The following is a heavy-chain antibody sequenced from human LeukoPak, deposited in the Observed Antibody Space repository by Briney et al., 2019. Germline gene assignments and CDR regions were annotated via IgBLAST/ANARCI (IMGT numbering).Heavy chain of an antibody. V-gene: IGHV3-43D*03. CDR2: ISWDSGNT. CDR1: GFTFNDYA. Sequence: GGSLRLSCAASGFTFNDYAMHWVRQAPGKGLEWVSLISWDSGNTYYADSVKGRFTISRDNSKNSLSLQMNSLRAEDTALYYCAKGPGAAVGKRYIQHWAQGTLVTVSS. J-gene: IGHJ1*01. CDR3: AKGPGAAVGKRYIQH. D-gene: IGHD6-13*01.